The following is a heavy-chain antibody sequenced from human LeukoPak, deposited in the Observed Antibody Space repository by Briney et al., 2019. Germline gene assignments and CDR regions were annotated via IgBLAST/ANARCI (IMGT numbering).Heavy chain of an antibody. Sequence: GGSLRLSCVASGFTFSSYSMNWVRQAPGKGLDWVAYISRDSGAVYYADSVKGRFTVSRDNVQNSLALQMNSLRDEDTAVYFCARDHNWGFDYWGQGSLVSVSS. CDR1: GFTFSSYS. CDR2: ISRDSGAV. CDR3: ARDHNWGFDY. V-gene: IGHV3-48*02. D-gene: IGHD7-27*01. J-gene: IGHJ4*02.